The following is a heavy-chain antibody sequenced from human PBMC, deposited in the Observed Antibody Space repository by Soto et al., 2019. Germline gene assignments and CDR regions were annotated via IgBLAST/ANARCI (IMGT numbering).Heavy chain of an antibody. CDR3: ARAWPSVDSYGSGVMDV. D-gene: IGHD5-18*01. CDR1: GGSISSSNW. V-gene: IGHV4-4*02. Sequence: QVQLQESGPGLVKPSGTLSVTCAVSGGSISSSNWWNWVRQPPGKGVEWIGEIYHSGSTNYNPSLRSRVPISLDKSKNQFSLRVKSVTAADTAEYYCARAWPSVDSYGSGVMDVWGQGTTVTVSS. J-gene: IGHJ6*02. CDR2: IYHSGST.